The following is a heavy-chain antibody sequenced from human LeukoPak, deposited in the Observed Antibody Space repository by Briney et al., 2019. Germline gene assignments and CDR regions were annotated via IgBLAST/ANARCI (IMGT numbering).Heavy chain of an antibody. J-gene: IGHJ4*02. D-gene: IGHD5-18*01. Sequence: ASVKVSCRSSGYPVTTYGITWVRQAPGQGLEWMGWISTYNGNTNYAQKLQGRVTMTTDTSTSTAYMELRSLRSDDTAMYYCARDRMDTGTYFDYWGQGTLVTVSS. CDR1: GYPVTTYG. CDR3: ARDRMDTGTYFDY. CDR2: ISTYNGNT. V-gene: IGHV1-18*01.